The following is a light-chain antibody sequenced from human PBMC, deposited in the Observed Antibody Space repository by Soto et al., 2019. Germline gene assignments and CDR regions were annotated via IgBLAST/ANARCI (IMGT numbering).Light chain of an antibody. V-gene: IGKV1-27*01. CDR1: QGISNY. CDR2: AAS. J-gene: IGKJ1*01. Sequence: DIQMTQSPSSLSASVGDRVTITCRASQGISNYLAWYQQTPGKVPKLLIYAASTLQSGVPSRFSGSGSGTDFTLTISSLQPEDVATYYCQQYHNLWTFGQGTEVEIK. CDR3: QQYHNLWT.